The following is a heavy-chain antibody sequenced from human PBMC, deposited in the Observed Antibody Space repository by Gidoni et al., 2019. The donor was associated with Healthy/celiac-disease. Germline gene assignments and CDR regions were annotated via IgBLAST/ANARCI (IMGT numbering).Heavy chain of an antibody. D-gene: IGHD5-18*01. Sequence: QVQLQESGPGLVKPSQTLSLTCTVSGGSISSGGYYWSWIRQHPGKGLEWIGYIYYSGSTYYNPSLKSRVTISVDTSKNQFSLKLSSVTAADTAVYYCARVEGIHCVFWYYFDYWGQGTLVTVSS. J-gene: IGHJ4*02. CDR1: GGSISSGGYY. CDR2: IYYSGST. V-gene: IGHV4-31*03. CDR3: ARVEGIHCVFWYYFDY.